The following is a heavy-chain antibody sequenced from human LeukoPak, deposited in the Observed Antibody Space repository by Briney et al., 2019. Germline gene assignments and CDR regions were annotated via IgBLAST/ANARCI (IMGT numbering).Heavy chain of an antibody. CDR2: INPNSGGT. CDR3: AKDLDYGGPDGMDV. CDR1: GYTFTGYY. J-gene: IGHJ6*02. Sequence: ASVKVSCKASGYTFTGYYMHWVRQAHGQGLEWMGWINPNSGGTNYAQKFQGRVTMTRDTSISTAYMELSRLRSDDTAVYYCAKDLDYGGPDGMDVWGQGTTVTVSS. V-gene: IGHV1-2*02. D-gene: IGHD4-23*01.